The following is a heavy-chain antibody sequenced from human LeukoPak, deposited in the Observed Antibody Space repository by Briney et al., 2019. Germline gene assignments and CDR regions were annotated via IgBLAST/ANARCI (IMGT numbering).Heavy chain of an antibody. J-gene: IGHJ6*02. Sequence: SETLSLTCTVSGGSISSGGYYWSWIRQHPGKGLEWIGYIYYSGSTYYNPSLKSRVTISVDTSKNQFSLKLSSVTAADTAVYYCARVRYSYGYSSPYYYYGMDVWGQGTTVTVSS. CDR2: IYYSGST. D-gene: IGHD5-18*01. CDR1: GGSISSGGYY. V-gene: IGHV4-31*03. CDR3: ARVRYSYGYSSPYYYYGMDV.